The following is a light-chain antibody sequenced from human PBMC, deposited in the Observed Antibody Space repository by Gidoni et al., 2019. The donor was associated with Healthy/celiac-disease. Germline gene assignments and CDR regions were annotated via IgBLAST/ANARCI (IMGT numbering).Light chain of an antibody. Sequence: DIVLTQSPGTLSSSPGDRATLSCRASQSVSSSYLAWYQQKPGHAPMLLIYAASSRATGLPDRFSGSGSGTDFTLTISSLEPEDFAMYYCQQCCSSLPTFGGGTKVEIK. CDR1: QSVSSSY. V-gene: IGKV3-20*01. CDR2: AAS. J-gene: IGKJ4*01. CDR3: QQCCSSLPT.